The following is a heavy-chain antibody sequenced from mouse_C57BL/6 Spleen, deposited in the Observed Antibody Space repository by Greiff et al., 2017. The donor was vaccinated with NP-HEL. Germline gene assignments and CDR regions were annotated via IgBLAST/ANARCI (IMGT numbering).Heavy chain of an antibody. CDR2: INPSTGGT. J-gene: IGHJ3*01. V-gene: IGHV1-42*01. Sequence: EVQLQQSGPELVKPGASVKISCKASGYSFTGYYMNWVKQSPEKSLEWIGEINPSTGGTTYNQKFKAKATLTVDKSSSTAYMQLKSLTSEDSAVYYCASYGSSYEGFAYWGQGTLVTVSA. CDR1: GYSFTGYY. D-gene: IGHD1-1*01. CDR3: ASYGSSYEGFAY.